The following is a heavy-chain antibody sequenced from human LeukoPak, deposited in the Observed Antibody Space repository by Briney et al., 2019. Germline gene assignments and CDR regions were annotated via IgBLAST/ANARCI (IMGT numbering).Heavy chain of an antibody. Sequence: PGGSLRLSCAASGFTSGISWMSWVRQAPGKGLEWVANINQDGSAQYYVDSVKGRFTISRDNAKSSLSLQMNSLRAEDTAVYYCVRKNRDFNAAFDIWGQGTVVTVSS. J-gene: IGHJ3*02. CDR3: VRKNRDFNAAFDI. D-gene: IGHD1-14*01. V-gene: IGHV3-7*03. CDR2: INQDGSAQ. CDR1: GFTSGISW.